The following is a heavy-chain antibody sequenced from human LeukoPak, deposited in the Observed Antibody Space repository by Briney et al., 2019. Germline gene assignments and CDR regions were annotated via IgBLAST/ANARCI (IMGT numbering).Heavy chain of an antibody. CDR2: IYYSGST. J-gene: IGHJ5*01. Sequence: SETLSLTCTVSGGSISSSSYYWGWIRQPPGKGLEWIGSIYYSGSTYYNPSLKSRVTISVDTSKNQFSLKLSSVTAADTAVYYCARDHVGSSGWYDLWGQGTLVTVSS. CDR3: ARDHVGSSGWYDL. D-gene: IGHD6-19*01. V-gene: IGHV4-39*07. CDR1: GGSISSSSYY.